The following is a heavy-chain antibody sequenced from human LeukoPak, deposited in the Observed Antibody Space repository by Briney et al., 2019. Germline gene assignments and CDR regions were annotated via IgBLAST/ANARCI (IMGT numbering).Heavy chain of an antibody. D-gene: IGHD2-2*02. CDR3: ARRTVVPAAIPGITGTTFDP. J-gene: IGHJ5*02. CDR1: GGTFSSYA. CDR2: IIPIFGTA. V-gene: IGHV1-69*13. Sequence: ASVKVSCKASGGTFSSYAISWVRQAPGQGLEWMGGIIPIFGTASYAQKFQGRVTITADESTSTAYMELSSLRSEDTAVYYCARRTVVPAAIPGITGTTFDPWGQGTLVTVSS.